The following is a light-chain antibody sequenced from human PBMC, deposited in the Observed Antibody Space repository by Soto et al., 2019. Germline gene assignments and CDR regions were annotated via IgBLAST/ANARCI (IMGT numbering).Light chain of an antibody. CDR3: QQYIRWPLT. V-gene: IGKV3-15*01. Sequence: EIVMTQSPATLSVSPGERATLSCRASQSVSSNLAWYQQKPGQAPSLLIYGASTRATGTPARLSGSGSGTEFTLTISSLQSEDLAVYDCQQYIRWPLTFGGGTKVDIK. CDR1: QSVSSN. CDR2: GAS. J-gene: IGKJ4*01.